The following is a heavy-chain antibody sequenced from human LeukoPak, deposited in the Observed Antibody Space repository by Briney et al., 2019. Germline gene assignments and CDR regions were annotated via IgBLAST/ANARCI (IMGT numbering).Heavy chain of an antibody. Sequence: PSETLSLTCTVSGGSISSYYWSWIRQPPGKGLEWIGYIYYNGSTNYNPSLKSRVTISVDTAKNQFSLKLSSVTAADTAVYYCARDGWVVTGVDYWGQGTLVTVSS. V-gene: IGHV4-59*01. CDR3: ARDGWVVTGVDY. CDR2: IYYNGST. D-gene: IGHD5-18*01. J-gene: IGHJ4*02. CDR1: GGSISSYY.